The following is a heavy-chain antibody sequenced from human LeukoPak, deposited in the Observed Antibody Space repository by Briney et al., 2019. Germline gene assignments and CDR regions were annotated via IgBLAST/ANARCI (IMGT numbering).Heavy chain of an antibody. CDR2: IYYSGST. Sequence: PSETLSLTCTVSGGSISSGGYYWSWIRQHPGKGLEWIGYIYYSGSTYYNPSLKSRVTISVDTSKNQFSLKLSSVTAADTAVYYCARGNRWYCSGGSCYLSYYGMDVWGQGTTVTVSS. CDR1: GGSISSGGYY. V-gene: IGHV4-31*03. J-gene: IGHJ6*02. CDR3: ARGNRWYCSGGSCYLSYYGMDV. D-gene: IGHD2-15*01.